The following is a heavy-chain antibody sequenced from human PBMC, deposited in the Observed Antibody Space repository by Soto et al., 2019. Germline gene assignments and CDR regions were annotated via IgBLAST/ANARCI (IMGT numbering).Heavy chain of an antibody. CDR2: IWYDGSNK. CDR3: ARASSGYDSVDY. V-gene: IGHV3-33*01. D-gene: IGHD5-12*01. Sequence: GGSLRLSCAASGFTFSSYGMHWVRQAPGKGLEWVAVIWYDGSNKYYADSVKGRFTISRDNSKNTLYLQMNSLRAEDTAVYYCARASSGYDSVDYWGQGTLVTVSS. CDR1: GFTFSSYG. J-gene: IGHJ4*02.